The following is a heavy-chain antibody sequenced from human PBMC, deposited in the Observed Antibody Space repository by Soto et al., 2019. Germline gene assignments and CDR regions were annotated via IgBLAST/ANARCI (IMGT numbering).Heavy chain of an antibody. D-gene: IGHD2-15*01. Sequence: GGSLRLSCVASGFTFSRYAMSWVRQAPGKGLEWVSAISGSGGSTYYADSVKGRFTISRDNSKNTLYLQMNSLRAEDTAVYYCAKDILPYCSGGSCHRADYWGQGT. J-gene: IGHJ4*02. CDR3: AKDILPYCSGGSCHRADY. V-gene: IGHV3-23*01. CDR2: ISGSGGST. CDR1: GFTFSRYA.